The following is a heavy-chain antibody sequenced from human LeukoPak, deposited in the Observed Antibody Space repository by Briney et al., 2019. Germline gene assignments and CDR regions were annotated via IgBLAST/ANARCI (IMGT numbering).Heavy chain of an antibody. CDR1: GFVFNTES. CDR3: ARVLTVGQTGGVDY. J-gene: IGHJ4*02. CDR2: ISARSTII. V-gene: IGHV3-48*02. D-gene: IGHD1-14*01. Sequence: GGSLRLSCAASGFVFNTESMNWVRQAPGKGLGWVAHISARSTIIYYADSVKGRFTISRDNVKNLLFLQMNSLRHDDAAMYYCARVLTVGQTGGVDYWGQGTLVSVSS.